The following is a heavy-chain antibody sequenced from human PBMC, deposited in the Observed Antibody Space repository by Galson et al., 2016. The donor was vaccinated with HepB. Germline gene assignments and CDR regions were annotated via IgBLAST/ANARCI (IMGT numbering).Heavy chain of an antibody. CDR3: ARGVTGTPYFDF. Sequence: TLSLTCNISDGSISSYFWSWIRQSPGKGLEWIGYIYKSGSTNYSPSLKSRVTVSVDTSKNQFSLKLRSVTSADTAVYYCARGVTGTPYFDFWGQGALVTVSS. J-gene: IGHJ4*02. CDR2: IYKSGST. V-gene: IGHV4-59*01. CDR1: DGSISSYF. D-gene: IGHD2-21*02.